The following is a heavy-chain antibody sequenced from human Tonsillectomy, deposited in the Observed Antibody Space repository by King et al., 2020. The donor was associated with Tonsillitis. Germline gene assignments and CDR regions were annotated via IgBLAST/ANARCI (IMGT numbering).Heavy chain of an antibody. CDR2: IIPIFGTA. J-gene: IGHJ2*01. CDR1: GGTFSSYA. CDR3: AREHGYYYDRYLNWYFDL. V-gene: IGHV1-69*14. Sequence: QLVQSGAEVKKPGSSVKVSCKASGGTFSSYAISWVRQAPGQGLEWMGGIIPIFGTANYAQKFQGRVTITAAKSTRTASMELSSLRSEDTAVYYCAREHGYYYDRYLNWYFDLWGRGTLVTVSS. D-gene: IGHD3-22*01.